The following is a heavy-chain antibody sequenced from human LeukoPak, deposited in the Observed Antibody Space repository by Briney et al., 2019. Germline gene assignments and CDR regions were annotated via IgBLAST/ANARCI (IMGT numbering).Heavy chain of an antibody. CDR2: ISGSGGST. CDR1: GFTFSSYA. V-gene: IGHV3-23*01. J-gene: IGHJ4*02. D-gene: IGHD3-22*01. CDR3: AKGQTPYYDSSGYYDY. Sequence: GGSLRLSCAASGFTFSSYAMSWVRQAPGKGLEWVSAISGSGGSTYYADSVKGRFTISRDNPKNTLYLQMNSLRAEDTAVYYCAKGQTPYYDSSGYYDYWGQGTLVTVSS.